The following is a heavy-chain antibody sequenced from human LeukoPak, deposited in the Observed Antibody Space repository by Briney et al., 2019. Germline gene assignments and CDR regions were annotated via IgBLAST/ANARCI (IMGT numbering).Heavy chain of an antibody. CDR2: IKQDGSEK. V-gene: IGHV3-7*03. Sequence: PGGSLRLSCAASGFTVSSNYMSWVRQAPGKGLEWVGNIKQDGSEKYFVDSLRGRFTISRDNAKNSLFLQMNSLRAEDTAVYYCARDQGAFDMWGQGTMVTVSS. CDR3: ARDQGAFDM. CDR1: GFTVSSNY. J-gene: IGHJ3*02.